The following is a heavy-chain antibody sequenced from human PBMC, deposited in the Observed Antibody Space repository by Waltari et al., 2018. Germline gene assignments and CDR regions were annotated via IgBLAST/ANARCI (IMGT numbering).Heavy chain of an antibody. CDR3: ARDDGSNEDAFDI. CDR2: INPNSGGT. J-gene: IGHJ3*02. D-gene: IGHD1-1*01. Sequence: QVQLVQSGAEVKKPGASVKVSCKASGYTFTGYYMHWVRQAPGQGLEWMGWINPNSGGTNDAQKFQGRVTMTRDTSISTAYMELSRLRSDDTAVYYCARDDGSNEDAFDIWGQGTMVTVSS. CDR1: GYTFTGYY. V-gene: IGHV1-2*02.